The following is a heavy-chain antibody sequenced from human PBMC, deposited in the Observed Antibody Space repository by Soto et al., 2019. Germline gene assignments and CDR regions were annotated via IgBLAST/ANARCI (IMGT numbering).Heavy chain of an antibody. CDR1: GFTFSSYA. D-gene: IGHD2-2*01. Sequence: GGSLRLSCAASGFTFSSYAMHWVRQAPGKGLEWVAVISYDGSNKYYADSVKGRFTISRDNSKNTLYLQMNSLRAEDTAVYYCARDLGLHMRMDVWGQGTTVTVSS. J-gene: IGHJ6*02. V-gene: IGHV3-30-3*01. CDR3: ARDLGLHMRMDV. CDR2: ISYDGSNK.